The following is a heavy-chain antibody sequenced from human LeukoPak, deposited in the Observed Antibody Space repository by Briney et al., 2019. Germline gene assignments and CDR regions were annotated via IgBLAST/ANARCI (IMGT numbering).Heavy chain of an antibody. Sequence: GGSLRLSCAASGFTFSSYSMNWVRQAPGKGLEWVSSISSRSSYIYYADSVKGRFTISRDNAKNSLYLQMNSLRAEDTAVYYCARDAHYYGSGRTAFDIWGQGTMVTVSS. V-gene: IGHV3-21*01. CDR2: ISSRSSYI. CDR3: ARDAHYYGSGRTAFDI. CDR1: GFTFSSYS. D-gene: IGHD3-10*01. J-gene: IGHJ3*02.